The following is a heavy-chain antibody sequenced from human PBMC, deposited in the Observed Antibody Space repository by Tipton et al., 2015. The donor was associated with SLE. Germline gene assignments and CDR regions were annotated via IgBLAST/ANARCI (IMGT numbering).Heavy chain of an antibody. CDR2: ITRRGKT. J-gene: IGHJ5*02. CDR1: GHSISSGFY. CDR3: ARGGTGDGRNPFDP. V-gene: IGHV4-38-2*02. D-gene: IGHD4-23*01. Sequence: TLSLTCSVSGHSISSGFYWGWFRRPPGRGLEWIGEITRRGKTNYNPSLKSRVTISVDTSKNQFSLNLRSVTAADTAVYYCARGGTGDGRNPFDPWGQGTLVTVSS.